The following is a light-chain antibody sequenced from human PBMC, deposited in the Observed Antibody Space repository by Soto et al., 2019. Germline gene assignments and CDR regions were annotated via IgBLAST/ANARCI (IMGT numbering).Light chain of an antibody. CDR2: DVS. V-gene: IGLV2-11*01. CDR3: FSYTTSTPYV. J-gene: IGLJ1*01. CDR1: SSDVGGYNC. Sequence: QSALTQPRSVSGSPGQSVTISGTGTSSDVGGYNCVSWYQQHPGKGPKLIIYDVSERPSGVPDRFSASRSGNTASLTIPGLQTEDEAEYYSFSYTTSTPYVFGSGTKLTVL.